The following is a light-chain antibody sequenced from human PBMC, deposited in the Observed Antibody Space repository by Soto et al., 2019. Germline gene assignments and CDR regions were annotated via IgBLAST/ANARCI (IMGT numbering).Light chain of an antibody. CDR1: QSVSSSY. V-gene: IGKV3-20*01. Sequence: EIVLTQSPGTLSLSARERAVLSCRASQSVSSSYLGWYHQKPGQAPRLLIYGASTRATGVPDRVSRGGSGTDFTLTISRLEPEDFAVYYCQQYRMSPNTFGQGTRLEIK. J-gene: IGKJ5*01. CDR2: GAS. CDR3: QQYRMSPNT.